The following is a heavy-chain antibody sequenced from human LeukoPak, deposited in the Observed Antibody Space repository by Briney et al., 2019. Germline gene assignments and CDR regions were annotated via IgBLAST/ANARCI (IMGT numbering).Heavy chain of an antibody. V-gene: IGHV3-9*03. D-gene: IGHD6-6*01. Sequence: GGSLRLSCAASGFTFDDYAMHWVRHAPGKGLGWVSGISWNSGSIGYADSVKGRFTISRDNAKNSLYLQMNSLRAEDMALYYCAKGSLGSSSDLSDAFDIWGQGTMVTVSS. CDR3: AKGSLGSSSDLSDAFDI. J-gene: IGHJ3*02. CDR2: ISWNSGSI. CDR1: GFTFDDYA.